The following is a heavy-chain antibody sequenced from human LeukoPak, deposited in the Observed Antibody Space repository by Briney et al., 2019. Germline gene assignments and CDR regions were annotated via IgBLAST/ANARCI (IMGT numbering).Heavy chain of an antibody. V-gene: IGHV3-7*01. CDR2: IKRDGSEE. CDR3: AREYYSGNYYVFDY. J-gene: IGHJ4*02. D-gene: IGHD1-26*01. Sequence: GGSLRLSCAASGFTFSSYWMSWVRQAPGKGLEWVANIKRDGSEEYYVDSVKGRFTISRDNSKNTVYLQMNSLRVEDTAVYFCAREYYSGNYYVFDYWGQGTLVTVSS. CDR1: GFTFSSYW.